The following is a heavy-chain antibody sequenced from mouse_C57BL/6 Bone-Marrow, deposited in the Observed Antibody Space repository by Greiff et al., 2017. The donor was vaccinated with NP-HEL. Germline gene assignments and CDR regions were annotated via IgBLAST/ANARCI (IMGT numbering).Heavy chain of an antibody. CDR2: IDPSDSYT. CDR1: GYTFTSYW. Sequence: QVQLQQPGAELVKPGASVKLSCKASGYTFTSYWMQWVKQRPGQGLEWIGEIDPSDSYTNYNQKFKGKATLTVDTSSSTAYMQLSSLTSEDSAVYYCAYSNYDYWGQGTTVTVSS. V-gene: IGHV1-50*01. J-gene: IGHJ2*01. CDR3: AYSNYDY. D-gene: IGHD2-5*01.